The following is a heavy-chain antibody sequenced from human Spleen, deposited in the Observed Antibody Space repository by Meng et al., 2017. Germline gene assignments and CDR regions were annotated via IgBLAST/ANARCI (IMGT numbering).Heavy chain of an antibody. D-gene: IGHD1-1*01. CDR1: GFTFDDYD. CDR3: ARNHWNDVYQFDN. CDR2: INWNGAST. V-gene: IGHV3-20*04. Sequence: GASLKISCAASGFTFDDYDMNWVRQAPGKGLEWVSTINWNGASTGYADSVKGRFTISRDNAKKSRYLQMNSLRAEDTALYYCARNHWNDVYQFDNWGQGTPVTVSS. J-gene: IGHJ4*02.